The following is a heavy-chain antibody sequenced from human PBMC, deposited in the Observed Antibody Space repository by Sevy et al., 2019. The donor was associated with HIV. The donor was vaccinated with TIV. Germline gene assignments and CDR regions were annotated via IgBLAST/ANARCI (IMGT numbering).Heavy chain of an antibody. CDR1: GGSITSLY. CDR2: IYYNGHT. J-gene: IGHJ4*02. CDR3: AGENAWGRGYS. Sequence: SETLSLTCTVSGGSITSLYWNWIRQPPGKGLEWIANIYYNGHTNYNPSLKSRVTLSLDTSKNQFSLRMSSVTAADTAMYYCAGENAWGRGYSWGQGTLVTVSS. D-gene: IGHD1-26*01. V-gene: IGHV4-59*08.